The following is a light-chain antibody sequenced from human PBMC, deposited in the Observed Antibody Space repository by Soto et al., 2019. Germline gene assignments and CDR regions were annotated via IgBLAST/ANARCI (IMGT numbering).Light chain of an antibody. CDR3: SSYTSSSTLDV. CDR2: DVS. CDR1: SSDVGGYNY. Sequence: CVLTRPASVSGAAGQAITISCTGTSSDVGGYNYASWYQQHPGKAPKLMIYDVSNRPSGVSNRFSGSKSGNTASLTISGLQAEDEADYYCSSYTSSSTLDVFGTGTKVTVL. V-gene: IGLV2-14*01. J-gene: IGLJ1*01.